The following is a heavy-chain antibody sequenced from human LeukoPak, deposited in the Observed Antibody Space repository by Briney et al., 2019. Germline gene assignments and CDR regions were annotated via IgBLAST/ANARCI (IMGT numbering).Heavy chain of an antibody. CDR3: ARAAREMATTPDFDY. D-gene: IGHD5-24*01. V-gene: IGHV4-59*01. CDR2: IYYSGST. Sequence: SETLSLTCAVYGGSFSGYYWSWIRQPPGKGLEWIGYIYYSGSTNYNPSLKSRATISVDTSRNQFSLKLSSVTAADTAVYYCARAAREMATTPDFDYWGQGTLVTVSS. J-gene: IGHJ4*02. CDR1: GGSFSGYY.